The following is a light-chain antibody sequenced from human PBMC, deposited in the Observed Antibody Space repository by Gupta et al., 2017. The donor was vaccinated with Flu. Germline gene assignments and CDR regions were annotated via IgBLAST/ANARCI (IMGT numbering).Light chain of an antibody. V-gene: IGKV1-33*01. CDR1: QDINNY. Sequence: GDGVTTTCATRQDINNYLSWYQKTRGKATKLLNYDASNLEAGVPSRISGSGSRKDFSFTISRLHDEDTATYYCQQYDCLPLTFGGGTKVEIK. CDR2: DAS. J-gene: IGKJ4*01. CDR3: QQYDCLPLT.